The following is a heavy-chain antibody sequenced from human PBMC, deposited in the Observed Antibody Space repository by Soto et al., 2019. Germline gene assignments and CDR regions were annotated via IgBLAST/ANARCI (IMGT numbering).Heavy chain of an antibody. CDR2: ISYDGSNK. D-gene: IGHD3-3*01. V-gene: IGHV3-30*19. Sequence: GGSLRLSCAASGFTFSSYGMHWVRQAPGKGLEWVAVISYDGSNKYYADSVKGRFTISRDNSKNTLYLQMNSLRAEDTAVYYCARDLVGSYYDFWSGYYQLAAYYYYGMDVWGKGTTVTVPS. CDR3: ARDLVGSYYDFWSGYYQLAAYYYYGMDV. J-gene: IGHJ6*04. CDR1: GFTFSSYG.